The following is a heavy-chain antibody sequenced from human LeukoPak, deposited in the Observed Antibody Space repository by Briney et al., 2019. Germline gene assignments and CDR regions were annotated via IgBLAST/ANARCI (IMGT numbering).Heavy chain of an antibody. J-gene: IGHJ4*02. CDR1: GYSLSTYR. CDR3: ARVPRGELEY. Sequence: GGSLRLSCAAPGYSLSTYRTHSVRPAPQGGLLCVSRINSVGRSTNYADSVRGRLPTSRTNPKNTLYLQRKSWSAGTTPLFYGARVPRGELEYWGQGTLVTVSS. D-gene: IGHD3-16*01. V-gene: IGHV3-74*01. CDR2: INSVGRST.